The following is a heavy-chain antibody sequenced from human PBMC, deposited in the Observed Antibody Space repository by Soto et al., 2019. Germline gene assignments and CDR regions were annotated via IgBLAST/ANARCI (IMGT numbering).Heavy chain of an antibody. Sequence: PSETLSLTCTVSGGAISSYYWSWIRQPPGKGLEWIGYIYYSGSTNYNPSRKSRVTISVDTSKNQFSLKLSSVTAADTAVYYCARAPRYNVYGGNDLDYAFEYWRQGTMVIVSS. CDR3: ARAPRYNVYGGNDLDYAFEY. CDR1: GGAISSYY. V-gene: IGHV4-59*01. J-gene: IGHJ4*02. D-gene: IGHD4-17*01. CDR2: IYYSGST.